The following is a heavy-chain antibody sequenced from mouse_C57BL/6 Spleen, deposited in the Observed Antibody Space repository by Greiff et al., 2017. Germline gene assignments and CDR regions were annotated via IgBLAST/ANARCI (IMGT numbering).Heavy chain of an antibody. CDR3: ARGQLGRSWLAD. CDR1: GYSITSGYY. D-gene: IGHD4-1*02. J-gene: IGHJ3*01. V-gene: IGHV3-6*01. Sequence: EVQLQQSGPGLVKPSQSLSLTCSVTGYSITSGYYWNWVRQFQENKLEWMGYISYDGSNNYNPSLKNRISITRDTSKNQFFLQLNSVTTEDTATYYCARGQLGRSWLADWGQGTLVTVSA. CDR2: ISYDGSN.